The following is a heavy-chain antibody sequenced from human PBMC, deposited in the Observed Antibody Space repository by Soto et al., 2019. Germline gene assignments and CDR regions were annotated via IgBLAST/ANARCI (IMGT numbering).Heavy chain of an antibody. J-gene: IGHJ1*01. CDR2: IYWDDGK. CDR3: AHTPEGASPIRGTGQDFQH. D-gene: IGHD3-10*01. CDR1: GLLLSTSGVG. Sequence: QITLKESGPTLVKPTQPLTLTCTFSGLLLSTSGVGVAWIRQPPGKALEGVSLIYWDDGKRYSPSPESRLTITKDTSKNQVVLTMTNMDPVDTATYYCAHTPEGASPIRGTGQDFQHWGQGTLVTVSS. V-gene: IGHV2-5*02.